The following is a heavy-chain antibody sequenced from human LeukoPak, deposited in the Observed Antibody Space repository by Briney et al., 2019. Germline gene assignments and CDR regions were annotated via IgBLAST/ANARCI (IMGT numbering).Heavy chain of an antibody. Sequence: PSETLSLTCTVSGYSISSGYYWGWIRQPPGKGLEWIGSIYYSGSTYYNPSLKSRVTISVDTSKNQFSLKLSSVTAADTAVYYCARLRDYYYNYMDVWGKGTTVTISS. CDR1: GYSISSGYY. J-gene: IGHJ6*03. CDR2: IYYSGST. CDR3: ARLRDYYYNYMDV. V-gene: IGHV4-38-2*02.